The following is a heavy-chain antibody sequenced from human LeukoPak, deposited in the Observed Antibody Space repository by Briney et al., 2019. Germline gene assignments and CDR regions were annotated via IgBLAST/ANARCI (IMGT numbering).Heavy chain of an antibody. CDR1: GYTFTSYD. D-gene: IGHD6-19*01. V-gene: IGHV1-8*01. Sequence: GASVKVSCKASGYTFTSYDINWVRQATGQGLEWMGWMNPNSGNTGYAQKFQGRVTMTRNTSISTAYMELSSLRSEDTAVYYCAVSYSSGWTALLYWGQGTLVTVSS. CDR3: AVSYSSGWTALLY. CDR2: MNPNSGNT. J-gene: IGHJ4*02.